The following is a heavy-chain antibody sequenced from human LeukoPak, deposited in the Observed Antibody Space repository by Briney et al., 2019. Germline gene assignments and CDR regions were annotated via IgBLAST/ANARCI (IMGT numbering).Heavy chain of an antibody. V-gene: IGHV4-59*08. Sequence: PSETLSLTCTVSGGSISSYYWSWIRQPPGKGLEWIGYISYTGSTNYNPSLKSRVTISVDTSKNQFSLKLSSVTAADTAVYYCARSPAVGAIPFDYWGQGTLVTVSS. CDR2: ISYTGST. CDR3: ARSPAVGAIPFDY. D-gene: IGHD1-26*01. J-gene: IGHJ4*02. CDR1: GGSISSYY.